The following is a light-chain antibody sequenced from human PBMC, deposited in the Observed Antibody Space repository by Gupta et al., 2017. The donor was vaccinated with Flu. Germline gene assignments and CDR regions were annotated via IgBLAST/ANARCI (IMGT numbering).Light chain of an antibody. CDR2: GAS. Sequence: EIVLTQSPGTVSLSVGERATLSSGASQRVSSSYLAWYQQKPGQAPRLLIYGASSRATGVPDRFSGSGSGTDFTLTISRREPEDFAVYYCQQDSHSPSTVGQGTKLEIK. CDR1: QRVSSSY. V-gene: IGKV3-20*01. CDR3: QQDSHSPST. J-gene: IGKJ2*01.